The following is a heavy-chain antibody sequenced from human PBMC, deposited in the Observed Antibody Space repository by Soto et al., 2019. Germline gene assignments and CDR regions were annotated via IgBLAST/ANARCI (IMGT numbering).Heavy chain of an antibody. Sequence: QVQLEQSGAEVKKPGSSVKVSCKASGGTFSNSAISWVRQAPGQGLEWMGGVMPIFRTPDYAQKFQGRVTISADESTSTAYMELSGLRSDDPAVYYCATDKDRIQLGRNYYYMLDVWGQGTTVTVSS. CDR2: VMPIFRTP. CDR1: GGTFSNSA. CDR3: ATDKDRIQLGRNYYYMLDV. D-gene: IGHD1-1*01. J-gene: IGHJ6*02. V-gene: IGHV1-69*12.